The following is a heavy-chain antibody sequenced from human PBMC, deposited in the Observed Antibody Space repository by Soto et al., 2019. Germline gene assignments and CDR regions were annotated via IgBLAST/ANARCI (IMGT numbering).Heavy chain of an antibody. CDR1: GFTFSSYA. J-gene: IGHJ4*02. V-gene: IGHV3-30-3*01. Sequence: QVQLVESGGGVVQPGRSLRLSCAASGFTFSSYAMHWVRQAPGKGLEWVAVISYDGSNKYYADSVKGRFTISRDNSKNTPYLQRNSLRAEDTAVYYCARGSNWRCRGGSCYFDYWGQGTLVTVSS. CDR3: ARGSNWRCRGGSCYFDY. CDR2: ISYDGSNK. D-gene: IGHD2-15*01.